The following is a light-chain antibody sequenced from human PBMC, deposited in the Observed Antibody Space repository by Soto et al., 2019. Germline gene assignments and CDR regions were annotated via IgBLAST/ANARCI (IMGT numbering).Light chain of an antibody. V-gene: IGKV1-12*01. CDR1: QGISSR. Sequence: DIQMTQSPSSVSASVGDRVTITCRASQGISSRFAWYQQKPGKAPNLLIYAASSLQSGVPSRFSGSGSETDFTLTMGSLQPEDFATYYCQQSNSFPRTFGGGTKVEIK. J-gene: IGKJ4*01. CDR2: AAS. CDR3: QQSNSFPRT.